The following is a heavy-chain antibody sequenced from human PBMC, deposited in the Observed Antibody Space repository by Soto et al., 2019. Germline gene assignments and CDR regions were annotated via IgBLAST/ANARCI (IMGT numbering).Heavy chain of an antibody. J-gene: IGHJ6*02. Sequence: SQTLSLTCAISGDSVSSNSAAWNWIRQSPSRGLEWLGRTYYRCKWYNDYAVSVKSRITINPDTSKNQFSLQVHSVTPEDTAVYYCARGFERVAHYYYGMDVWSQGTTVTVSS. CDR3: ARGFERVAHYYYGMDV. CDR2: TYYRCKWYN. CDR1: GDSVSSNSAA. D-gene: IGHD3-10*01. V-gene: IGHV6-1*01.